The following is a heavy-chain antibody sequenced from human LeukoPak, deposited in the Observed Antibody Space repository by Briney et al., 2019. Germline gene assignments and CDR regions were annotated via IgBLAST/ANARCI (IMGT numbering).Heavy chain of an antibody. D-gene: IGHD6-19*01. J-gene: IGHJ4*02. CDR3: ARGLQWLLPFDY. V-gene: IGHV4-34*01. Sequence: PSETLSLTCAVYGGSFSGYYWSWIRQPPGKGLEWIGEINHSGSTNYNPSLESRVAISVDTSKNQFSLKLSSVTAADTAVCYCARGLQWLLPFDYWGQGTLVTVSS. CDR2: INHSGST. CDR1: GGSFSGYY.